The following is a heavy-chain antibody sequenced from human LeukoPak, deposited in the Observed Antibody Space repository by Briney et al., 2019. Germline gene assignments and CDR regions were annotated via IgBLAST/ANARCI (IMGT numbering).Heavy chain of an antibody. Sequence: KASETLSLTCTVSGGSISTYYWSWIRQPPGKGLEWIGYIYYSGRTKYNPSLKSPVTISVDTSKNQFSLKLSSVTAADTAVYYCARGRKYSYGYTVTELGSGY. CDR3: ARGRKYSYGYTVTELGSGY. J-gene: IGHJ2*01. D-gene: IGHD5-18*01. V-gene: IGHV4-59*01. CDR2: IYYSGRT. CDR1: GGSISTYY.